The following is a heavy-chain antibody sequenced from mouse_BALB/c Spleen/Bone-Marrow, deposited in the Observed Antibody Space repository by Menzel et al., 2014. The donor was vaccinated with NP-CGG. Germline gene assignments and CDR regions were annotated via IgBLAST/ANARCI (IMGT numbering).Heavy chain of an antibody. V-gene: IGHV5-6-2*01. Sequence: EVKLVESGGGLVKLGGFLKLSCAASGFTFSSYYMSWVRQTPEKRLELVAAINSHGGSTYYPDTVKGRFTISRDNAKNTLYLQMSSLKSEDTALYYCAGSYYGSTFDYWGQGTTLTVSS. CDR3: AGSYYGSTFDY. J-gene: IGHJ2*01. CDR2: INSHGGST. D-gene: IGHD1-1*01. CDR1: GFTFSSYY.